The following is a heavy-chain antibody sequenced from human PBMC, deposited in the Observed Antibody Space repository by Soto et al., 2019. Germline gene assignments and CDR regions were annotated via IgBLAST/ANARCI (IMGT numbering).Heavy chain of an antibody. CDR3: ARRDYYDSSGYWP. CDR2: IYYSGST. Sequence: SETLSLTCTVSGGSISSSSYYWGWIRQPPGKGLEWIGSIYYSGSTYYNPSLKSRVTISVDTSKNQFSLKLSSVTAADTAVYYCARRDYYDSSGYWPWGQGTLVTVSS. V-gene: IGHV4-39*01. CDR1: GGSISSSSYY. J-gene: IGHJ4*02. D-gene: IGHD3-22*01.